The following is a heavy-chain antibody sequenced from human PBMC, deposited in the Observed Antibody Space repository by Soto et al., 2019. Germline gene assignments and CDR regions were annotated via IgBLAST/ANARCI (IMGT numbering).Heavy chain of an antibody. CDR1: GFTFDDYA. Sequence: PGGSLRLSCAASGFTFDDYAMHWVRQAPGKGLEWVSGISWNSGSIGYADSVKGRFTISRDNAKNSLYLQMNSLRAEDTALYYCAKDRHSSSSPQPFDYWGQGTLVTVSS. V-gene: IGHV3-9*01. D-gene: IGHD6-6*01. CDR2: ISWNSGSI. J-gene: IGHJ4*02. CDR3: AKDRHSSSSPQPFDY.